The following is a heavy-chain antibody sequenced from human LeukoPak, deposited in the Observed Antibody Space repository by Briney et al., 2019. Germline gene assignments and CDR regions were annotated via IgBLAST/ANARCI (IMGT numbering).Heavy chain of an antibody. CDR1: GFTFSEYS. V-gene: IGHV3-21*04. CDR2: ISSSSSYI. D-gene: IGHD6-13*01. J-gene: IGHJ6*02. Sequence: GGSLRLSCAGSGFTFSEYSMNWVRQSPGKGLEWVSSISSSSSYIYYADSVKGRFTISGDNAKNSLYLQMNSLRAEDTAVYYCARPWSSSGNQEAFNYYYYGMDVWGQGTTVTVSS. CDR3: ARPWSSSGNQEAFNYYYYGMDV.